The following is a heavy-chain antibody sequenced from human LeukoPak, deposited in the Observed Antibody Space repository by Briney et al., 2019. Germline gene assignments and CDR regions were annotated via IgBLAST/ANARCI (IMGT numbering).Heavy chain of an antibody. CDR1: VFTFDDYA. V-gene: IGHV3-43*02. CDR3: AKDAGLRTPDY. D-gene: IGHD3/OR15-3a*01. Sequence: GGSLSPSCAASVFTFDDYAMHWVRLAPGEGREGVFIISGDGGSTYYADSVKGRFTISRDNSKHALYLQMNSLRTEATALYCCAKDAGLRTPDYWGRGTLVTVSS. CDR2: ISGDGGST. J-gene: IGHJ4*02.